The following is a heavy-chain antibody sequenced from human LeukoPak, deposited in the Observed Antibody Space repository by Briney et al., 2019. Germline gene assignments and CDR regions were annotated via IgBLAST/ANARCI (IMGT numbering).Heavy chain of an antibody. CDR2: INSDGSST. CDR1: GLTFSSYW. J-gene: IGHJ4*02. CDR3: ASIPKYMVRGVTFRDY. D-gene: IGHD3-10*01. Sequence: GGSLRLSCAASGLTFSSYWMHWVRQAPGKGLVWVSRINSDGSSTSYADSVKGRFTISRDNAKNTLYLQMNSLRAEDTAVYYCASIPKYMVRGVTFRDYWGQGTLVTVSS. V-gene: IGHV3-74*01.